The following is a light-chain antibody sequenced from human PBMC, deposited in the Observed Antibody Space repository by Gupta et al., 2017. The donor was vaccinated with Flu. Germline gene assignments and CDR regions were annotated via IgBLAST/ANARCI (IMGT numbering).Light chain of an antibody. Sequence: QSALPQPASVSGSPGQSITISCTGTSSDVGSYNHVSWYQQPPGTAPNLMICDVSKRPSGVPDRFSGSKSGNTASLTISGLQAEDEADYYCSSYATSNIWVFGGGTKLTVL. J-gene: IGLJ3*02. CDR3: SSYATSNIWV. CDR2: DVS. CDR1: SSDVGSYNH. V-gene: IGLV2-18*02.